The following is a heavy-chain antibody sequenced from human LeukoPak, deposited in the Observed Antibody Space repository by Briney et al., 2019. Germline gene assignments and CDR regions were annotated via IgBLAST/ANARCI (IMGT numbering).Heavy chain of an antibody. D-gene: IGHD3-22*01. Sequence: GRSLRLSCAASGFTFDDYAMHWVRQAPGKGLEWVSGISWNSGSIGYADSVKGRFTISRDNAKNSLYLQMNSLRAEDTALYYCAKETPPMGYDCSGYLQHWGQGTLVTVSS. J-gene: IGHJ1*01. CDR2: ISWNSGSI. V-gene: IGHV3-9*01. CDR1: GFTFDDYA. CDR3: AKETPPMGYDCSGYLQH.